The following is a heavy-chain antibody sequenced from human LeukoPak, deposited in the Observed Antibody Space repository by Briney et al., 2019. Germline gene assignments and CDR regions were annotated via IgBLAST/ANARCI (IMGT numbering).Heavy chain of an antibody. V-gene: IGHV3-23*01. CDR1: GFTFRSHD. D-gene: IGHD2/OR15-2a*01. J-gene: IGHJ3*02. CDR2: ISGSGGST. Sequence: GGSLRLSCAASGFTFRSHDMSWVRQAPGKGLEWVSGISGSGGSTFYADSVKGRFTISRDNSKNTLYLQMNGLRVEDTAVYYCVREGPRVLAFDIWGQGTMVTVSS. CDR3: VREGPRVLAFDI.